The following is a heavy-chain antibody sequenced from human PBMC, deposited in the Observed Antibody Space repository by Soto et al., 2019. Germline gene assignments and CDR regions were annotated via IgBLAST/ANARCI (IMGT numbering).Heavy chain of an antibody. Sequence: QVQLVESGGGVVQPGGSLRVSCAASGFTFSRSGMHWVRQAPGKGLEWVAATSSDGSDEYYADSVRGRFNISRDNSKNTLNLQMNSLRVEDTAMYFCVKDRREWGDSPSDNWGQGTLVTVSS. J-gene: IGHJ4*02. CDR2: TSSDGSDE. V-gene: IGHV3-30*18. CDR1: GFTFSRSG. D-gene: IGHD2-21*02. CDR3: VKDRREWGDSPSDN.